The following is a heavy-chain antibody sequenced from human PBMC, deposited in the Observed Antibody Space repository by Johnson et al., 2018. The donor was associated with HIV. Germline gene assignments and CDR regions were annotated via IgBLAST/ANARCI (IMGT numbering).Heavy chain of an antibody. CDR3: TTDPPGMSSTSERDAFDI. CDR2: IKSKTDGGTT. D-gene: IGHD2-2*01. Sequence: VQLVESGGGVVQPGRSLRLSCAASEFMFSNYWMHWVRQAPGKGLEWVGRIKSKTDGGTTDYVAPVKGSFTIPRDDSKTTLYLQMNSLKTEDTAVYYCTTDPPGMSSTSERDAFDIWGQGTMVTVSS. V-gene: IGHV3-15*01. J-gene: IGHJ3*02. CDR1: EFMFSNYW.